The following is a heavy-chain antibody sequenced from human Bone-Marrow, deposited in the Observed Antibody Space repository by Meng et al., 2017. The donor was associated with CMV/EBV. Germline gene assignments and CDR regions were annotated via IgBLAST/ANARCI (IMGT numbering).Heavy chain of an antibody. V-gene: IGHV3-21*04. CDR2: ISSGSSYI. CDR1: GFTFSTYI. Sequence: GESLKISCAASGFTFSTYIMNWVRQAPGKGLEWVSSISSGSSYIYYADSVKGRFTISRDNAKNSLYLQMNSLRAEDTAVYYCARLLGYCSSTSCQFDPWGQGTLVTVSS. D-gene: IGHD2-2*01. J-gene: IGHJ5*02. CDR3: ARLLGYCSSTSCQFDP.